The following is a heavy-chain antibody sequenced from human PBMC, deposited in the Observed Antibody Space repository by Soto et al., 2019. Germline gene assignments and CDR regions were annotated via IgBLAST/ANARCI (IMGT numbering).Heavy chain of an antibody. CDR1: GFTFSSYW. CDR3: AGGGGFGESRY. D-gene: IGHD3-10*01. Sequence: EVQLVESGGGLVQPGGSLRLSCAASGFTFSSYWMSWVRQAPGKGLEWVANIKQDGREKYYVDSVKGRFTISRDNVKNSLYLQMNGLRAEDTAVFSCAGGGGFGESRYWGQGTLVTVSS. CDR2: IKQDGREK. V-gene: IGHV3-7*04. J-gene: IGHJ4*02.